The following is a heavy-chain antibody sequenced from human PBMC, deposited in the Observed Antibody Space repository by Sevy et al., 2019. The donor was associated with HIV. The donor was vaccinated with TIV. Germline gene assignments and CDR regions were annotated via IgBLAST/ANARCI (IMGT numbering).Heavy chain of an antibody. D-gene: IGHD2-15*01. V-gene: IGHV3-23*01. CDR1: GFTFSSYA. J-gene: IGHJ3*02. Sequence: GGSLRLSCAASGFTFSSYAMSWVRQAPGKGLEWVSAISGSGGSTYYADSVKGRFTISRDNSKNTLYLQMNSLRAEDTAVYYCSSPRYCSGGGCYRDAFDIWGQGTMVTVSS. CDR2: ISGSGGST. CDR3: SSPRYCSGGGCYRDAFDI.